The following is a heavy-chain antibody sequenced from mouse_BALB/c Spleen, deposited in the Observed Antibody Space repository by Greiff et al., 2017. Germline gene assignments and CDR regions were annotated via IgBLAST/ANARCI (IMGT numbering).Heavy chain of an antibody. V-gene: IGHV2-2*02. CDR3: ARNRRDGNPIWYAMDY. Sequence: QVQLKQSGPGLVQPSQSLSITCTVSGFSLTSYGVHWVRQSPGKGLEWLGVIWSGGSTDYNAAFISRLSISKDNSKSQVFFKMNSLQANDTAIYYCARNRRDGNPIWYAMDYWGQGTSVTVSS. D-gene: IGHD2-1*01. J-gene: IGHJ4*01. CDR1: GFSLTSYG. CDR2: IWSGGST.